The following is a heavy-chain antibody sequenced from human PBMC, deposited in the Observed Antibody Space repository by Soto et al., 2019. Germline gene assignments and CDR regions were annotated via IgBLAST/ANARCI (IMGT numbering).Heavy chain of an antibody. V-gene: IGHV4-31*03. D-gene: IGHD1-26*01. CDR3: ARSSHDTGATFDY. Sequence: PSETLSLTCTVSGGSISSGGYYWSWIRQHPGKGLEWIGYIYYSGSTYYNPSLKSRVTISVDTSKNQFSLKLSSVTAADTAVYYCARSSHDTGATFDYWRQGTLVTVSS. J-gene: IGHJ4*02. CDR1: GGSISSGGYY. CDR2: IYYSGST.